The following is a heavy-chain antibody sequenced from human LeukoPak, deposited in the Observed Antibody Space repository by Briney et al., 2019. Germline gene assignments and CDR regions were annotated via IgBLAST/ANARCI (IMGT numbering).Heavy chain of an antibody. V-gene: IGHV1-2*06. J-gene: IGHJ4*02. D-gene: IGHD3-22*01. Sequence: ASVKASCKASGYTFTGYYMHWVRQAPGQGLEWMGRINPNSGGTNYAQKFQGRVTMTRDTSISTAYMELSRLRSDDTAVYYCARERKYYYDSSGPLGDWGQGTLVTVSS. CDR1: GYTFTGYY. CDR3: ARERKYYYDSSGPLGD. CDR2: INPNSGGT.